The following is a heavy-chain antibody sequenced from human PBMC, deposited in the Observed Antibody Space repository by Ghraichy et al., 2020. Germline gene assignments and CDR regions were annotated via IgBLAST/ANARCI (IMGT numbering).Heavy chain of an antibody. V-gene: IGHV4-38-2*02. J-gene: IGHJ4*02. CDR1: DYSISSGYY. CDR3: AGVYSNYAIDR. D-gene: IGHD4-11*01. CDR2: LYYGGST. Sequence: SQTLSLTCIVSDYSISSGYYWGWIRQPPGKGLEWIGSLYYGGSTYYNPSLKSRVTLSVDTSKKQLSLNLNSVTAADTAVYYCAGVYSNYAIDRWGQGTLVTVSS.